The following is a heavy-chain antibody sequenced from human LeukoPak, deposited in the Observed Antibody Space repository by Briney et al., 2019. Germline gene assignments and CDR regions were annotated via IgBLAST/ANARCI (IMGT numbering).Heavy chain of an antibody. CDR3: ARDLGRRDGYNR. J-gene: IGHJ4*02. D-gene: IGHD5-24*01. Sequence: ASVKVSCKASGGTFSSYAISWVRQAPGQGLEWMGRIIPILGIANYAQKFQGRVTITADKSTSTAYMELSSLRSEDTAVYYCARDLGRRDGYNRWGQGTLVTVSS. V-gene: IGHV1-69*04. CDR1: GGTFSSYA. CDR2: IIPILGIA.